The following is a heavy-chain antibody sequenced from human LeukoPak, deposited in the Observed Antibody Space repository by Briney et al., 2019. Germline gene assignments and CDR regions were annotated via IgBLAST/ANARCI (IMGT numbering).Heavy chain of an antibody. CDR3: ARDSDSYYFDPPLSFHI. CDR1: GFNFHEYG. V-gene: IGHV3-20*04. J-gene: IGHJ3*02. D-gene: IGHD2-21*02. Sequence: GGSLRLSCAASGFNFHEYGLSWVRQVPGKGLEWVSGINWSGGSTGYADSVKGRFTISRDNAKKSLYLQMNSLKTEDSALYYCARDSDSYYFDPPLSFHIWGQGTMVSVSS. CDR2: INWSGGST.